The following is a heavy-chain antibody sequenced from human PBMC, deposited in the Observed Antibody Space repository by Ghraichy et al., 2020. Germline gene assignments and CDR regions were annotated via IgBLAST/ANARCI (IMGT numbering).Heavy chain of an antibody. CDR2: IIPILGIA. J-gene: IGHJ6*02. CDR1: GGTFSSYA. Sequence: SVKVSCKASGGTFSSYAISWVRQAPGQGLEWMGRIIPILGIANYAQKFQGRVTITADKSTSTAYMELSSLRSEDTAVYYCARGGWYRDYYYYGMDVWGQGTTVTVSS. D-gene: IGHD6-19*01. V-gene: IGHV1-69*04. CDR3: ARGGWYRDYYYYGMDV.